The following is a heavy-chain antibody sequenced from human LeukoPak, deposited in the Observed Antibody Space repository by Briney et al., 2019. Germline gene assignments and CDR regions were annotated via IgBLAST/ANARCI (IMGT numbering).Heavy chain of an antibody. D-gene: IGHD1-1*01. V-gene: IGHV1-24*01. J-gene: IGHJ6*03. CDR3: ARVPREVRSVQLERPYYYYMGV. CDR1: GYTLTELS. Sequence: ASVKVSCKVSGYTLTELSMHWVRQAPGKGLEWMGGFDPEDGETIYAQKFQGRVTMTEDTSTDTAYMELSSLRSEDTAVYYCARVPREVRSVQLERPYYYYMGVWGKGTTVTVSS. CDR2: FDPEDGET.